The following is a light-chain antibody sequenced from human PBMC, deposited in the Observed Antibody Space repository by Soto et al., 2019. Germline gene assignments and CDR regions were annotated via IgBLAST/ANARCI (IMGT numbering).Light chain of an antibody. Sequence: QFVLTQPPSVYGAPGQRVTISCTGSSSNIGAGYDVHWYQQLPGTAPKLLIYGNSNRPSGVPDRFSGSKSGTSASLAITGLQAEDEADYYCQTYDSSLSGYVFGTGTQLTVL. V-gene: IGLV1-40*01. J-gene: IGLJ1*01. CDR3: QTYDSSLSGYV. CDR1: SSNIGAGYD. CDR2: GNS.